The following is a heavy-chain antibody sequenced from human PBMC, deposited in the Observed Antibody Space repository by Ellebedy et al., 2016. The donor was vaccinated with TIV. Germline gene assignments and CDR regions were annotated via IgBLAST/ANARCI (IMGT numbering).Heavy chain of an antibody. CDR2: IYYSGST. V-gene: IGHV4-31*03. Sequence: LRLSCTVSGGSISSGGYYWSWIRQHPGKGLEWIGYIYYSGSTYYNPSLKSRVTISVDTSKNQLSLKLSSVTAADTAVYYCARVRKHIVVVTATYYFDYWGQGTLVTVSS. CDR1: GGSISSGGYY. D-gene: IGHD2-21*02. CDR3: ARVRKHIVVVTATYYFDY. J-gene: IGHJ4*02.